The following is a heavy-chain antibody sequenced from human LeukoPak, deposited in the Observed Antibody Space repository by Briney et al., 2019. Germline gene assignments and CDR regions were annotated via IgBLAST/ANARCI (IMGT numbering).Heavy chain of an antibody. CDR3: ARQTYYYDSSGYRTSRAVDH. J-gene: IGHJ4*02. D-gene: IGHD3-22*01. V-gene: IGHV5-51*01. CDR1: GYSFTSYW. CDR2: IYPGDSDT. Sequence: GESLKISCKGSGYSFTSYWIGWVRQMPGKGLEWMGIIYPGDSDTRYSPSFQGQVTISADKSISTAYLQWSSLKASDTAMYYCARQTYYYDSSGYRTSRAVDHWGQGTLVTVSS.